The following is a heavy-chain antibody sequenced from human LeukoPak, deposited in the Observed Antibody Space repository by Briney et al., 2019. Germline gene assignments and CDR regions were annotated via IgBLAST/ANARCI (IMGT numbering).Heavy chain of an antibody. J-gene: IGHJ3*02. Sequence: PGGSLRLSCAASGFTFDDYTMHWVRQPPGKGLGGVSLISWDGGSTYYADSVKGRFTSSRDNSKNSLYLQMNSLRTEDTALYYCAKPLVGATVGNAFDIWGQGTMVTVSS. D-gene: IGHD1-26*01. CDR3: AKPLVGATVGNAFDI. CDR2: ISWDGGST. CDR1: GFTFDDYT. V-gene: IGHV3-43*01.